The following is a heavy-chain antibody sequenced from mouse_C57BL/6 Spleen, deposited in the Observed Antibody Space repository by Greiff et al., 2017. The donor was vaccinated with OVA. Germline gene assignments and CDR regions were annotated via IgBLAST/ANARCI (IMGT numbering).Heavy chain of an antibody. V-gene: IGHV1-53*01. J-gene: IGHJ1*03. CDR3: ARSGYYGSSYLWYFDV. CDR2: INPSNGGT. Sequence: VQLQQPGTELVKPGASVKLSCKASGYTFTSYWMHWVKQRPGQGLEWIGNINPSNGGTNYNEKFKSKATLTVDKSSSTAYMQLSSLTSEDSAVYYCARSGYYGSSYLWYFDVWCTGTTVTVSS. D-gene: IGHD1-1*01. CDR1: GYTFTSYW.